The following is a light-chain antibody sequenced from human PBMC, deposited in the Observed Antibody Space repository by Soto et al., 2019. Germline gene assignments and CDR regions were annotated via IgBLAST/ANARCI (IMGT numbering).Light chain of an antibody. CDR3: QQSYSTPYT. Sequence: DIQMTQSPSSLSASVGDRVTITCRASQSINSYLNWYQQKPGKAPKLLIYAASSLQSGVPSRFSGSGSGTDFTLTISSLQPEDFATYYCQQSYSTPYTFGQGTKVEIX. CDR1: QSINSY. V-gene: IGKV1-39*01. J-gene: IGKJ2*01. CDR2: AAS.